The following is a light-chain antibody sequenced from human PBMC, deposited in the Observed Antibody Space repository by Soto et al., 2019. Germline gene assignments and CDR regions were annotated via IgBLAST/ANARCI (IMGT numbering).Light chain of an antibody. J-gene: IGKJ4*01. CDR3: QQRSNWLT. V-gene: IGKV3-11*01. Sequence: EIVLTQSPATLSLSPGERATLSCRASQSVSSYLAWYQQKPGQAPRLLIYDASNRATGIPARFSGSGSGTDFTITISSLEPEDFAVYYCQQRSNWLTFGGGTQVEIK. CDR1: QSVSSY. CDR2: DAS.